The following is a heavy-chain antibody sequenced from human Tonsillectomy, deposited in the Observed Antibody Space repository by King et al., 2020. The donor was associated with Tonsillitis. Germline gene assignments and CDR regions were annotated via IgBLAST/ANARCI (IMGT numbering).Heavy chain of an antibody. Sequence: QLQESGPGLVKPSETLSLTCTVSGGSISSYYWSWLRQPPGKGLEWIGYIYYSGSTNYNPSLKSRVTISVDTSKNQFSLKLSSVTAADTAVYYCARTSTIFGVVIEYYFDYWGQGTLVTVAS. CDR3: ARTSTIFGVVIEYYFDY. V-gene: IGHV4-59*08. J-gene: IGHJ4*02. CDR2: IYYSGST. CDR1: GGSISSYY. D-gene: IGHD3-3*01.